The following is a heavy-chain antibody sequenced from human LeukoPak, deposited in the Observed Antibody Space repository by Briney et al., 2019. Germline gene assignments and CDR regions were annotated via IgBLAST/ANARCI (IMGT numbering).Heavy chain of an antibody. CDR3: ARHHGGYSYGYLDY. Sequence: SETLSLTCAVSGYSISSGYYWGWIRQPPGKGLEWIGSIYHSGSTYYNPSLKSRVTISVDTSKNRFSLKLSSVTAADTAVYYCARHHGGYSYGYLDYWGQGTLVTVSS. D-gene: IGHD5-18*01. CDR2: IYHSGST. V-gene: IGHV4-38-2*01. J-gene: IGHJ4*02. CDR1: GYSISSGYY.